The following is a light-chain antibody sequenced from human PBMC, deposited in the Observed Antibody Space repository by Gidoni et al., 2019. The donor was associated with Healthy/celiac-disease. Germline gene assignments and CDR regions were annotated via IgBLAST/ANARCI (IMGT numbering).Light chain of an antibody. J-gene: IGKJ4*01. CDR2: GAT. V-gene: IGKV3-20*01. CDR1: RSSTSGY. CDR3: QQYGSSRT. Sequence: EIVLTQSPGPLSSPPGESATPSCRASRSSTSGYVAWYQQKHGQAHSLLIYGATSRATGLPDRLSGSGAGKDFTLTISRLEPKDFAVYYCQQYGSSRTFGGGTKVEIK.